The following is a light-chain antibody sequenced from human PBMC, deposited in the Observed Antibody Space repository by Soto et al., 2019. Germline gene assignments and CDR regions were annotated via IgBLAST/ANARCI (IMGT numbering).Light chain of an antibody. CDR3: QHYGSSGT. CDR1: QSVSIL. CDR2: GAS. V-gene: IGKV3-20*01. Sequence: TLSLSASGRASVSGRASQSVSILLAWYQQKPGQAPRLLIYGASNRATSIPDRFSGSGSGTDFTLTISRMAPEEFVVYYCQHYGSSGTFGQGTKVDIK. J-gene: IGKJ1*01.